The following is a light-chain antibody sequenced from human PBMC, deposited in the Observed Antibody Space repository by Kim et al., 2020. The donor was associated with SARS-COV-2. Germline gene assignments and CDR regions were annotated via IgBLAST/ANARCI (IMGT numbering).Light chain of an antibody. Sequence: GDRVTITCQASQDISNHLNWYQQKPGKAPKLLIYDSSTLESGVPSRFGGSGSGTDFTFTISSLQPEDVATYYCQRYDSLPSTFGQGTRL. CDR2: DSS. CDR3: QRYDSLPST. J-gene: IGKJ5*01. V-gene: IGKV1-33*01. CDR1: QDISNH.